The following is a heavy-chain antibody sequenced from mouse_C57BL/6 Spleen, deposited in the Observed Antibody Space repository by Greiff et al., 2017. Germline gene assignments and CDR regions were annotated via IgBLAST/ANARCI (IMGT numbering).Heavy chain of an antibody. J-gene: IGHJ4*01. D-gene: IGHD2-1*01. Sequence: VQLQQSGAELVKPGASVKISCKASGYAFSSYWMNWVKQRPGQGLEWIGQIYPGDGDTNYNGKFKGKDTLTADKSSSTASMQLSSLTSEDSSVYFCARGDGNYVYYAMDYWGQGTSVTVSS. CDR2: IYPGDGDT. V-gene: IGHV1-80*01. CDR1: GYAFSSYW. CDR3: ARGDGNYVYYAMDY.